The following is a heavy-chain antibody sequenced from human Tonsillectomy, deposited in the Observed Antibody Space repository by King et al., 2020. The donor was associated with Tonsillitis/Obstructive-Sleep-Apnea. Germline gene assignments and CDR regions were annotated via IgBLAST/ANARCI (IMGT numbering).Heavy chain of an antibody. D-gene: IGHD2-8*02. CDR3: ARDRCCTGCVCSVCSYAFDI. J-gene: IGHJ3*02. V-gene: IGHV3-48*02. CDR2: ISSSSSTI. CDR1: GFTFSSYS. Sequence: VQLVESGGGLVQPGGSLRLSCAASGFTFSSYSMNWVRQAPGKGLEWVSFISSSSSTINYAASVTGRFTISRDNAKNSLYLQMNSLRDEDTAVYYCARDRCCTGCVCSVCSYAFDIWGQGTMVTVSS.